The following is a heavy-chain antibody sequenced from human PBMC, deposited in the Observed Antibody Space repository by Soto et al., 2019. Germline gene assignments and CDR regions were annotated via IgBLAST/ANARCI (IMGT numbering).Heavy chain of an antibody. CDR1: GGTCSSYA. J-gene: IGHJ5*02. V-gene: IGHV1-69*13. Sequence: SVNVSCKASGGTCSSYAISCVRQAPGQGLEWMGGIIPIFGTANYAQKFQGRVTITADESTSTAYMELSSLRSEDTAVYYCARYSDSSSFNWCEHWGEQTLVSASS. D-gene: IGHD6-13*01. CDR2: IIPIFGTA. CDR3: ARYSDSSSFNWCEH.